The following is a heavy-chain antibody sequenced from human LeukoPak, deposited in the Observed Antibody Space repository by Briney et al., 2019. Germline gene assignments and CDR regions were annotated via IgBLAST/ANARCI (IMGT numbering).Heavy chain of an antibody. Sequence: SETLSLTCAVSGYSVSSGYFGGWIRQPAGKGLEWIGSIYHSGSTYYNPSLKSRVTISVDTSKNQFSLKLSSVTAADTAVYYCARASMGYYYYYMDVWGKGTTVTVSS. CDR3: ARASMGYYYYYMDV. D-gene: IGHD2-8*01. J-gene: IGHJ6*03. CDR2: IYHSGST. V-gene: IGHV4-38-2*01. CDR1: GYSVSSGYF.